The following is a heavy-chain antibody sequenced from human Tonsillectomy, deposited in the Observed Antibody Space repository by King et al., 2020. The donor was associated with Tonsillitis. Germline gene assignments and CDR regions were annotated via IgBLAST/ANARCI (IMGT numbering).Heavy chain of an antibody. Sequence: VQLVESGGGLVQPGGSLRLSCAASGFTFGSYAMSWVRQAPGKGLEWVSTLSNSGGSTYYADSVKGRFTISRDNSKNTLYLQMNSLRAEDTAVFYCAKGHDFWSGYYLFDYWGQGTLVTVSS. CDR3: AKGHDFWSGYYLFDY. J-gene: IGHJ4*02. D-gene: IGHD3-3*01. CDR1: GFTFGSYA. V-gene: IGHV3-23*04. CDR2: LSNSGGST.